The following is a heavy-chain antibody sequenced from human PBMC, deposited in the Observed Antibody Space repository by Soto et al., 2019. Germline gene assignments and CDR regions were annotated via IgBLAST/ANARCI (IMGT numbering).Heavy chain of an antibody. CDR2: IIPIFGTA. D-gene: IGHD3-22*01. CDR1: GGTFSSYA. CDR3: ARDRLHYYDSSGYRD. J-gene: IGHJ4*02. Sequence: SVKVSCKASGGTFSSYAISWVRQAPGQGLEWMGGIIPIFGTANYAQKFQGRVTITADESTSTAYMELSSLRSEDTAVYYCARDRLHYYDSSGYRDWGQGTLVTVSS. V-gene: IGHV1-69*13.